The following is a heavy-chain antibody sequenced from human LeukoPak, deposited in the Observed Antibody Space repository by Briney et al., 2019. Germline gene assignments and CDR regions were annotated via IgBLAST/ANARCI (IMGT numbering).Heavy chain of an antibody. CDR2: TSGSGGST. J-gene: IGHJ4*02. CDR3: AKSYSSSWYYFDY. Sequence: GGSLRLSCAASGFTFSTSAMSWVRQAPGKGLEWVSATSGSGGSTYYADSVKGRFTISRDNSKNTLYLQMNSLRAEDTAEYYCAKSYSSSWYYFDYWGQGTLVTVSS. V-gene: IGHV3-23*01. CDR1: GFTFSTSA. D-gene: IGHD6-13*01.